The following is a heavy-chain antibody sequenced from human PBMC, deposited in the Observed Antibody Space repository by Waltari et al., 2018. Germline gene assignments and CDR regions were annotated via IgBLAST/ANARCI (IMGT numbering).Heavy chain of an antibody. J-gene: IGHJ3*02. CDR1: GGSFSGYY. V-gene: IGHV4-34*01. CDR3: ARVFHVVVIARVVAFDI. CDR2: INHSGST. D-gene: IGHD2-21*01. Sequence: QVQLQQWGAGLLKPSETLSLTCAVYGGSFSGYYWCWIRQPPGKGLEWIGEINHSGSTNYNPSLKSRVTISVDTSKNQFSLKLSSVTAADTAVYYCARVFHVVVIARVVAFDIWGQGTMVTVSS.